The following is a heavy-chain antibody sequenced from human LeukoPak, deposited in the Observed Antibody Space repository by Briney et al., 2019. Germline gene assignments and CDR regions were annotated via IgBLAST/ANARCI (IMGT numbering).Heavy chain of an antibody. Sequence: ASVRVSCEASGYTFTGYYMHWVRQAPGQGLEWMGWINPNSGGTNYAQKFQSRVTMTRDTSISTAYMELSRLRSDDTAVYYCARGDRGSSGYYEGWGQGTLVTVSS. V-gene: IGHV1-2*02. CDR1: GYTFTGYY. D-gene: IGHD3-22*01. CDR3: ARGDRGSSGYYEG. CDR2: INPNSGGT. J-gene: IGHJ4*02.